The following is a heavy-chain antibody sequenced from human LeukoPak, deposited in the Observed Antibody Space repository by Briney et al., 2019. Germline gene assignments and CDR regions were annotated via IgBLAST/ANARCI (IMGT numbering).Heavy chain of an antibody. D-gene: IGHD3-3*01. CDR3: ARDSGGDYDFWSGYYCFDY. Sequence: PGGSLRLSCAASRFTFSSYSMNWVRQAPGKGLEWVSSISSSSSYIYYADSVKGRFTISRDNAKNSLYLQMNSLRAEDTAVYYCARDSGGDYDFWSGYYCFDYWGQGTLVTVSS. V-gene: IGHV3-21*01. CDR1: RFTFSSYS. CDR2: ISSSSSYI. J-gene: IGHJ4*02.